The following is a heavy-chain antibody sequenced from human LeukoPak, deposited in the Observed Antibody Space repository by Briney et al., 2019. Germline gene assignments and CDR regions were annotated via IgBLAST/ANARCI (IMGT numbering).Heavy chain of an antibody. V-gene: IGHV1-69*05. Sequence: RASVKVSCKASGGTFSSYAISWVRQAPGQGLEWMGGIIPIFGTANYAQKFQGRVTITTDESTSTAYMELSSLRSEDTAVYYCARATPWTGWFDPWGQGTLVTVSS. CDR3: ARATPWTGWFDP. J-gene: IGHJ5*02. D-gene: IGHD3/OR15-3a*01. CDR2: IIPIFGTA. CDR1: GGTFSSYA.